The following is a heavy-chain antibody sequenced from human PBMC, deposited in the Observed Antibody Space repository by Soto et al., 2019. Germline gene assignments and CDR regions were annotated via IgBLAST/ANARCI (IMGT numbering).Heavy chain of an antibody. CDR2: IYTSGST. V-gene: IGHV4-4*07. CDR1: GGSISSNF. CDR3: ARAVVVVAATAYNWFDP. Sequence: SETLPLNCTVSGGSISSNFWSWNRQPAGKGLEWIGRIYTSGSTNYNPSLKSRVTMSVDTSRNQFSLKLSSVTAADTAVYYCARAVVVVAATAYNWFDPWGQGTLVTVS. D-gene: IGHD2-15*01. J-gene: IGHJ5*02.